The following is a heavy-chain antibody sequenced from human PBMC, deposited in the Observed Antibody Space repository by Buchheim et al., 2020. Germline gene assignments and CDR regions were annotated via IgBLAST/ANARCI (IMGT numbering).Heavy chain of an antibody. CDR1: GGSISSSSYY. V-gene: IGHV4-39*01. J-gene: IGHJ5*02. D-gene: IGHD3-9*01. CDR2: IYYSGST. CDR3: ARHQIDGLRYFDWLLSWFDP. Sequence: QLQLQESGPGLVKPSETLSLTCTVSGGSISSSSYYWGWIRQPPGKGLEWIGSIYYSGSTYYNPSLKSRVTISVDTSKNQFSLKLSSVTAADTAVYYCARHQIDGLRYFDWLLSWFDPWGQGTL.